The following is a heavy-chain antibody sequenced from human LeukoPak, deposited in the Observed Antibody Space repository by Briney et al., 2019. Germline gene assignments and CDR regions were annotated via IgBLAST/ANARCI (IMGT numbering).Heavy chain of an antibody. CDR2: IYYSGST. J-gene: IGHJ5*02. CDR3: ARELGYCSSTSCHGGHWFDP. D-gene: IGHD2-2*01. CDR1: GGSISSYY. V-gene: IGHV4-59*12. Sequence: PSETLSLTCTVSGGSISSYYWSWIRQPPGKGLEWIGYIYYSGSTNYNPSLKSRVTISVDTSKNQFSLKLSSVTAADTAVYYCARELGYCSSTSCHGGHWFDPWGQGTLVTVSS.